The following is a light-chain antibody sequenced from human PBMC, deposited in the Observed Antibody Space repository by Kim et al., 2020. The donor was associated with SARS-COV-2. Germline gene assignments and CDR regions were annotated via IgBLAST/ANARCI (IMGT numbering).Light chain of an antibody. J-gene: IGLJ3*02. V-gene: IGLV3-21*04. Sequence: SYELTQPPSVSVAPGKTATITCGGSNLEVKSVHWYQQKPGLAPVVVIYYDSDRPSGIPERVSGSTSENTATLTISRVEAGDEADYYCQVWDGDTYHWVF. CDR3: QVWDGDTYHWV. CDR1: NLEVKS. CDR2: YDS.